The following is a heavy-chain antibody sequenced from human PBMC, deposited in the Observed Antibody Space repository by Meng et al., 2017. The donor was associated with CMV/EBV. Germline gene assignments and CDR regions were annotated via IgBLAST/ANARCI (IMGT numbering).Heavy chain of an antibody. V-gene: IGHV3-49*04. J-gene: IGHJ5*02. CDR3: TRDEFSTDTIPPWDFWSGYYPRDLRFDP. CDR2: TRSKAYGGTT. CDR1: GFTFGDYA. D-gene: IGHD3-3*01. Sequence: GGSLRLSCTASGFTFGDYAMSWVRQAPGKGLEWVGFTRSKAYGGTTEYAASVKGRFTISRDDSKSIAYLQMNSLKTEDTAVYYCTRDEFSTDTIPPWDFWSGYYPRDLRFDPWGQGTLVTVSS.